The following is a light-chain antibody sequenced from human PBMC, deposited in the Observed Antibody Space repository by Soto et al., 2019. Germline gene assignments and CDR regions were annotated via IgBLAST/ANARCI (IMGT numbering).Light chain of an antibody. CDR2: SNN. CDR1: SSNIGSNS. Sequence: QTVVTQPPSASGTPGQRVAISCSGNSSNIGSNSVNWYQHLPGTAPKLLVYSNNRRPSGVPDRISGSKSGASASLAFSGLQSEDEAEYSCAAWDDSLNGWVFGGATKVTVL. J-gene: IGLJ3*02. CDR3: AAWDDSLNGWV. V-gene: IGLV1-44*01.